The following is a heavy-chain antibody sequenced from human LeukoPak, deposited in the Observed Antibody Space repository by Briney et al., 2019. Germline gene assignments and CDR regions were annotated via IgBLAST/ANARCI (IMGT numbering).Heavy chain of an antibody. CDR1: GCTFTGYY. D-gene: IGHD4-17*01. V-gene: IGHV1-2*06. CDR3: APMLHYGDFDY. J-gene: IGHJ4*02. CDR2: INPNSGGT. Sequence: GASVKVSCKASGCTFTGYYMHWVRQAPGQGLEWMGRINPNSGGTNYAQKFQGRVTMTRDTSISTAYMELSRLRSDDTAVYYCAPMLHYGDFDYWGQGTLVTVSS.